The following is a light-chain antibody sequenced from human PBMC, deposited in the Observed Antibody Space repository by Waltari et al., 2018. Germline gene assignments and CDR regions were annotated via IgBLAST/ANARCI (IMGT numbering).Light chain of an antibody. CDR3: TSYTSRNTLV. Sequence: QSALTQPASVSGSPGPSITISCTGSSRDVGGYTYLSWYQQHPGKVPKVIIFDISNRPSGVSNRFSGSKSGNTASLTISGLQPEDEADYYCTSYTSRNTLVFGTGTKVTVL. J-gene: IGLJ1*01. CDR1: SRDVGGYTY. V-gene: IGLV2-14*01. CDR2: DIS.